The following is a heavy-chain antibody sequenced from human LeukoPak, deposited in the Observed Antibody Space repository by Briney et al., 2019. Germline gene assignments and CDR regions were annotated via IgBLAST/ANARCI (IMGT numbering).Heavy chain of an antibody. Sequence: SQTLSLTCTVSGGSISSDDYHWNWIRQPPGKGLEWIGYIYYSGTTYYNPPLKSRVTMSIDTSKKQFSLKLTSVTAADTAVYYCARGVTMIGDFDYWGQGTLVTVSS. J-gene: IGHJ4*02. CDR3: ARGVTMIGDFDY. D-gene: IGHD3-22*01. CDR1: GGSISSDDYH. V-gene: IGHV4-30-4*01. CDR2: IYYSGTT.